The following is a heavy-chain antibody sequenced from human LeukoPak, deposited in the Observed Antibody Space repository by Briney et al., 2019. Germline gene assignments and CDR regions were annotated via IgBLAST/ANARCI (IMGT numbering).Heavy chain of an antibody. CDR1: GGSISSYY. V-gene: IGHV4-4*07. Sequence: PSETLSLTCTVSGGSISSYYWSWIRQPAGEGLEWIGRIYTSGSTNYNPSLKSRVTMSVDTSKNQFSLKLSSVTAADTAVYYCARWGGSPPWYYYYGMDVWGQGTTVTVSS. CDR2: IYTSGST. CDR3: ARWGGSPPWYYYYGMDV. J-gene: IGHJ6*02. D-gene: IGHD1-26*01.